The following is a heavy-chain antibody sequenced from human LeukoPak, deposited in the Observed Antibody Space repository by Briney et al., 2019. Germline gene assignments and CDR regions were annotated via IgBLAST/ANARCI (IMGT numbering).Heavy chain of an antibody. V-gene: IGHV4-61*01. CDR3: ARASIAVAKLFDY. CDR2: IYYSGST. CDR1: GGSISSTSYY. D-gene: IGHD6-19*01. Sequence: SETLSLTCNVSGGSISSTSYYWSWIRQPPGKGLEWIGYIYYSGSTNYNPSLKSRVTISVDTSKNQFSLKLSSVTAADTAVYYCARASIAVAKLFDYWGQGTLVTVSS. J-gene: IGHJ4*02.